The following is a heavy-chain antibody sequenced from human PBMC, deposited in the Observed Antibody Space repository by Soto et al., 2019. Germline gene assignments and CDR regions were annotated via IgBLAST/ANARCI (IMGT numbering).Heavy chain of an antibody. Sequence: PSETLSLTCTVSRGSISNYFWTWIRQPPGRGLEWIGYISYSGTTNYNASLKSRVTISVDTSTNQFSLRVRSVTAADTAVYYCARGRITMVRGVMRYYYYYMDVWGKGTTVTVSS. D-gene: IGHD3-10*01. CDR3: ARGRITMVRGVMRYYYYYMDV. CDR1: RGSISNYF. V-gene: IGHV4-59*01. J-gene: IGHJ6*03. CDR2: ISYSGTT.